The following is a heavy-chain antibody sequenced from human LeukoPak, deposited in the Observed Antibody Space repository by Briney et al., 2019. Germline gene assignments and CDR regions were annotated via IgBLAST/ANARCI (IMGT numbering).Heavy chain of an antibody. CDR1: GYTFTDYY. Sequence: ASVKVSCKASGYTFTDYYIRWVRQAPGQGLEWTGWINPNSGGTNYAQNFQGRVTMTRDTSISTAYMELSSLRFEDTAVYYCATMGIVLEPTTFIRLDPWGQGTLVTVSS. CDR2: INPNSGGT. J-gene: IGHJ5*02. V-gene: IGHV1-2*02. D-gene: IGHD2-8*02. CDR3: ATMGIVLEPTTFIRLDP.